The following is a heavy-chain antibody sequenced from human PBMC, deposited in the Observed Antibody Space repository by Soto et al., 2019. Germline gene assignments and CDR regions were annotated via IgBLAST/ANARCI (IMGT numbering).Heavy chain of an antibody. D-gene: IGHD3-22*01. CDR3: AHFNYDSSGWGS. V-gene: IGHV2-5*02. J-gene: IGHJ5*02. CDR2: IYWDDDK. CDR1: GFSLSTSGVG. Sequence: QITLKESGPTLVKPTQTPTLTCTFSGFSLSTSGVGVGWIRQPPGKALEWLALIYWDDDKRYSPSLKIRLTITKDASKNQLVLTMSSMDPVDTATYYCAHFNYDSSGWGSWGQGTLVTVSS.